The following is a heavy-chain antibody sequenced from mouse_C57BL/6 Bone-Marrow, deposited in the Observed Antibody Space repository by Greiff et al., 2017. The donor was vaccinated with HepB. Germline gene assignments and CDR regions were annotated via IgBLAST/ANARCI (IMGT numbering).Heavy chain of an antibody. J-gene: IGHJ1*03. CDR1: GFTFSDYG. Sequence: EVMLVESGGGLVKPGGSLKLSCAASGFTFSDYGMHWVRQAPEKGLEWVAYISSGSSTIYYADTVKGRFTISRDNAKNTLFLQMTSLRSEDTAMYYCARIPDWYFDVWGTGTTVTVSS. V-gene: IGHV5-17*01. CDR2: ISSGSSTI. CDR3: ARIPDWYFDV.